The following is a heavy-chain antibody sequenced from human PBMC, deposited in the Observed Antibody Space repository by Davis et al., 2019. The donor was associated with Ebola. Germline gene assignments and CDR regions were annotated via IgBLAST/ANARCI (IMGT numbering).Heavy chain of an antibody. CDR3: ASFRVVYYESNPHYYGMDV. D-gene: IGHD3-22*01. CDR1: GFTFSSYA. J-gene: IGHJ6*04. Sequence: GESLKISCAASGFTFSSYAMHWVRQAPGKGLEWVAVISYDGSNKYYADSVKGRFTISRDNSKNTLYLQMNSLRAEDTAVYYCASFRVVYYESNPHYYGMDVWGKGTTVTVSS. CDR2: ISYDGSNK. V-gene: IGHV3-30*04.